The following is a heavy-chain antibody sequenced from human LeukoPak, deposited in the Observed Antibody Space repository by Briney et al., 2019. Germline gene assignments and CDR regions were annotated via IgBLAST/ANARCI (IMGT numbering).Heavy chain of an antibody. CDR1: GFTFNSYG. Sequence: GGSLRLSCAASGFTFNSYGMHWVRQAPGKGLEWVAFIRYDGSNKYYADSVKGRFTISRDNSKNTLYLQMNSLRAEDTAVYYCAKDWDHSSGSYFQHWGQGTLVTVSS. CDR3: AKDWDHSSGSYFQH. CDR2: IRYDGSNK. D-gene: IGHD1-26*01. J-gene: IGHJ1*01. V-gene: IGHV3-30*02.